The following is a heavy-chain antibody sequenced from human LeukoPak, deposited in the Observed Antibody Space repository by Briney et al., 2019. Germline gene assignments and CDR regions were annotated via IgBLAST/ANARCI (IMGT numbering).Heavy chain of an antibody. D-gene: IGHD4-11*01. J-gene: IGHJ4*02. CDR3: AKDASATN. Sequence: GGSLRLSCAVSDFTFSGSTMHWVRQASGKGLEWVGQIRSEAKSYATAYAASVKGRFTISRDDSKNTAYLQMNSLQTEDTAVYYCAKDASATNWGQGTLVTVSS. CDR2: IRSEAKSYAT. V-gene: IGHV3-73*01. CDR1: DFTFSGST.